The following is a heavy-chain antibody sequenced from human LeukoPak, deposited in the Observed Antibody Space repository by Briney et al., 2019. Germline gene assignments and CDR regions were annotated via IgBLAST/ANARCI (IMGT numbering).Heavy chain of an antibody. Sequence: PSETLSLTCTVSGGSISSYYWSWIRQPPGKGLEWIGYIYYSGSTNYNPSLKSRVTISVDTSKNQFSLKLSSVTAADTAVYYCARDLGGSYSYFDYWGQGTLVTVSS. CDR1: GGSISSYY. CDR2: IYYSGST. CDR3: ARDLGGSYSYFDY. D-gene: IGHD1-26*01. J-gene: IGHJ4*02. V-gene: IGHV4-59*01.